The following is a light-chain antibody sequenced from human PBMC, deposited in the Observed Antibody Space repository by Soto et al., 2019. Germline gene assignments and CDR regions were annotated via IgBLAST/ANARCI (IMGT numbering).Light chain of an antibody. CDR1: QSVRSN. V-gene: IGKV3-15*01. CDR3: QQYDDWPRT. J-gene: IGKJ2*01. CDR2: GAS. Sequence: EIVMTQSPATLSVSPGERVTLFCRASQSVRSNLAWYQQKPGQAPKLLFYGASTRATDVPPRFSGRGSGTEFTLTISSLQSEDFAVYYCQQYDDWPRTFGRGTKLEIK.